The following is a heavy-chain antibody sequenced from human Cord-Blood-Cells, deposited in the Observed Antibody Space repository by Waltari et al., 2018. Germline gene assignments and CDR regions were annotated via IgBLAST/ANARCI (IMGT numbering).Heavy chain of an antibody. CDR1: GGTFSSYT. J-gene: IGHJ5*02. D-gene: IGHD2-2*01. Sequence: QVQLVQSGAEGKKPGSSVKVSCKASGGTFSSYTTSWVRLAPGQGLEWMGRIITILGIANYTQKFQGRVTITADKSTSTAYMELSSLRSEDTAVYYCARVYCSSTSCYGSWFDPWGQGTLVTVSS. V-gene: IGHV1-69*02. CDR3: ARVYCSSTSCYGSWFDP. CDR2: IITILGIA.